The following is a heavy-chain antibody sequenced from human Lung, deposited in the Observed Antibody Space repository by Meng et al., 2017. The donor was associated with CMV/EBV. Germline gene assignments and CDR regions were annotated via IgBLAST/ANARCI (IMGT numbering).Heavy chain of an antibody. V-gene: IGHV1-18*01. CDR3: AKDVQTWEPTDGMDV. CDR2: ISTDNGNT. J-gene: IGHJ6*02. D-gene: IGHD1-26*01. Sequence: ASVKVSCKASGYTFTTSSISWLRQAPGQGLEWMAWISTDNGNTKYAENLQGRLTVTTDTSTTTAYMELRSLRSEDTAVYYCAKDVQTWEPTDGMDVWGQGTTVTVSS. CDR1: GYTFTTSS.